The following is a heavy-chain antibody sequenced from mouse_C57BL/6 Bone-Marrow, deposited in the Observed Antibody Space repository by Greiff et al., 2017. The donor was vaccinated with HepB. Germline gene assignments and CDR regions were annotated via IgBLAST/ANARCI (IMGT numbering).Heavy chain of an antibody. J-gene: IGHJ3*01. V-gene: IGHV1-7*01. CDR2: INPSSGYT. CDR1: GYTFTSYW. Sequence: VQLQQPGAELVKPGASVKLSCKASGYTFTSYWMHWVKQRPGQGLEWIGYINPSSGYTKYNQKFKDKATLTADKSSSTAYMQLSSLTYEDSAVYYCAHSNPWFAYWGQGTLVTVSA. D-gene: IGHD2-5*01. CDR3: AHSNPWFAY.